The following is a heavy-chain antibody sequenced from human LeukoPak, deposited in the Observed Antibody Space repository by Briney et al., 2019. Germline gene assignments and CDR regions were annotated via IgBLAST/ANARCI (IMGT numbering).Heavy chain of an antibody. CDR3: ALLWFGELVRGNDWFDP. D-gene: IGHD3-10*01. V-gene: IGHV1-2*02. CDR1: GYTFTGYY. J-gene: IGHJ5*02. Sequence: ASVKVSCKASGYTFTGYYMHWVRQAPGQGLEWMGWINANSGGTNYAQKFQGRVTMTRDTSISTAYMELSRLRSDDTAVYYCALLWFGELVRGNDWFDPWGQGTLVTVSS. CDR2: INANSGGT.